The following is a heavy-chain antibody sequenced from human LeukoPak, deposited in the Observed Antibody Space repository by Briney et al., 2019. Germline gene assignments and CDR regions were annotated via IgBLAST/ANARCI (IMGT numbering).Heavy chain of an antibody. D-gene: IGHD6-19*01. CDR3: ARDPSIAVAGPDY. Sequence: GGSLRLSCAASGFTVSNNYMSWVRQAPGKGLEWVSVIYSGGSTYYADSVKGRFTISRDNSKNTLYLQMNSLRAEDTAVYYCARDPSIAVAGPDYWGQGTLVTVSS. CDR1: GFTVSNNY. V-gene: IGHV3-66*01. CDR2: IYSGGST. J-gene: IGHJ4*02.